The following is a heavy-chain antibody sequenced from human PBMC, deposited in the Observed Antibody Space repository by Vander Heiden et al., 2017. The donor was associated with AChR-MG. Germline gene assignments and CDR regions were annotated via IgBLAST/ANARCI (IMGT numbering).Heavy chain of an antibody. J-gene: IGHJ4*02. CDR2: SRRRAYGGST. CDR1: GFTTGEYA. CDR3: TRADTAVGAKYYFDY. V-gene: IGHV3-49*04. Sequence: EVQLVESGGGLVQPGRSMRLSGSGSGFTTGEYAMTWVRQAPGKGLEWVVLSRRRAYGGSTEYAASVKGRFTISRDDSKSIAFLEMNSLKTEDTGVYYCTRADTAVGAKYYFDYCGQGTLVSVSS. D-gene: IGHD1-26*01.